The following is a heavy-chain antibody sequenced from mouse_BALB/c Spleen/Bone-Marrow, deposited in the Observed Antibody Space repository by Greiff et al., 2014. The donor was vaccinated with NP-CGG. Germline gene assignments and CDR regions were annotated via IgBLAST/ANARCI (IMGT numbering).Heavy chain of an antibody. D-gene: IGHD1-2*01. V-gene: IGHV5-17*02. CDR1: GFTFSSFG. Sequence: EVMLVESGGGLVQPGGSRKLSCAASGFTFSSFGMHWVRQAPEQGLEWVAYISGGSSTIYYADTVKGQFTISRDNPKNTLFPQMTSLRSEDTAMYYCARLTFPTASYYYAMDYWGQGTSVTVSS. J-gene: IGHJ4*01. CDR2: ISGGSSTI. CDR3: ARLTFPTASYYYAMDY.